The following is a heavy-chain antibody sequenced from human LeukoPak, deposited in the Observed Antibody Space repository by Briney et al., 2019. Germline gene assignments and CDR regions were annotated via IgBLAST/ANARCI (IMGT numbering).Heavy chain of an antibody. D-gene: IGHD3-22*01. CDR2: ISGSGGST. CDR3: AKGDFEYYYDSSGYYGY. Sequence: GGSLRLSRAASGFTFSSYAMSWVRQAPGKGLEWVSAISGSGGSTYYADSVKGRFTISRDNSRNTLYLQMNSLRAEDTAVYYCAKGDFEYYYDSSGYYGYWGQGTLVTVSS. CDR1: GFTFSSYA. V-gene: IGHV3-23*01. J-gene: IGHJ4*02.